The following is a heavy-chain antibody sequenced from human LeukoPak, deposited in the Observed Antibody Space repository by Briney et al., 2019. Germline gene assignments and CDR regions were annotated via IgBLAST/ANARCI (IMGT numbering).Heavy chain of an antibody. CDR3: ARTGSQFWSDHRTDFDY. Sequence: ASVKVSCKASGYTFTSYGISWVRQAPEQGLEWMGWISAYNGNTNYAQKLQGRVTMTTDTSTSTAYMELRSLRSDDTAVYYCARTGSQFWSDHRTDFDYWGQGTLVTVSS. CDR1: GYTFTSYG. J-gene: IGHJ4*02. CDR2: ISAYNGNT. V-gene: IGHV1-18*01. D-gene: IGHD3-3*01.